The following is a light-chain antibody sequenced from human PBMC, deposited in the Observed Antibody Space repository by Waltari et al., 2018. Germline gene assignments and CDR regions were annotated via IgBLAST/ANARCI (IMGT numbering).Light chain of an antibody. CDR1: ILAKTY. CDR3: YSAADNNWV. Sequence: SYELTQPSSVSVSPGQTTRLTCSGDILAKTYARWFQQKPGQAPVLVIYNDSERPSGIPARFSGSSSGTTVTLTIGGAQIEDEADYYCYSAADNNWVFGGGTKVTVL. V-gene: IGLV3-27*01. CDR2: NDS. J-gene: IGLJ3*02.